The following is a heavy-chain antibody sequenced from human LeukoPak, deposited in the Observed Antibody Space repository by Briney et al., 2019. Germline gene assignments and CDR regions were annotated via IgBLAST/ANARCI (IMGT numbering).Heavy chain of an antibody. CDR3: ARGMGDRAPYSNYGRRNYYGMDV. CDR2: IYYSGST. Sequence: SETLSLTCTVSGDSISSSSYYWGWVRQPPGRGLEWIGNIYYSGSTYYNPSLTGRVTISVDTSKNQFSLKLSSVTAADTAVYYCARGMGDRAPYSNYGRRNYYGMDVWGQGTTVTVSS. D-gene: IGHD4-11*01. J-gene: IGHJ6*02. V-gene: IGHV4-39*01. CDR1: GDSISSSSYY.